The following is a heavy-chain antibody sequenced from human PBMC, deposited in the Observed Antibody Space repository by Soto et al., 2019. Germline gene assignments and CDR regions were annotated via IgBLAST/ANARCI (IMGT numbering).Heavy chain of an antibody. CDR2: IYSGGST. Sequence: SATLSLTCTVSGGSITTSYWSWIRPPAGKGLEWIGRIYSGGSTNYNPALRSRVTVSVDMSKNQFSLKLSSVTAADTAVYYCARGPVVFGECSLDYWGQGTLVTVSS. V-gene: IGHV4-4*07. CDR1: GGSITTSY. J-gene: IGHJ4*02. D-gene: IGHD3-10*02. CDR3: ARGPVVFGECSLDY.